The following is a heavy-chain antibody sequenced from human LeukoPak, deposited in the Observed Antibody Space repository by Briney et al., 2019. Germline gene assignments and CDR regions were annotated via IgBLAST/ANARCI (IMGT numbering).Heavy chain of an antibody. D-gene: IGHD6-19*01. CDR1: GGSITQTNY. CDR2: VNLQGGT. CDR3: ARHRWGAVAGAFDY. V-gene: IGHV4-4*02. J-gene: IGHJ4*02. Sequence: SGTLSLTCDVSGGSITQTNYWTWVRQPPGKGLEWIGEVNLQGGTNYNPSLLRRVAISVDTSANHVSLQMTSVTAADTAVYYCARHRWGAVAGAFDYWGQGTLVTVSS.